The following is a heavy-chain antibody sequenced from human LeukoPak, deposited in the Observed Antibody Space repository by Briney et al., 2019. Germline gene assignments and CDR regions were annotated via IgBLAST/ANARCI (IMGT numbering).Heavy chain of an antibody. CDR3: AIVGEALDY. J-gene: IGHJ4*02. CDR2: INPNSGDT. V-gene: IGHV1-2*02. Sequence: ASVKASCKASGYTFTGYNMHWVRQVPGQGLEWMGWINPNSGDTNYAQNSQGRVTMTRGTSISTAYMELNRLRSDDTAVYYCAIVGEALDYWGQGTLVTVSS. CDR1: GYTFTGYN. D-gene: IGHD4-17*01.